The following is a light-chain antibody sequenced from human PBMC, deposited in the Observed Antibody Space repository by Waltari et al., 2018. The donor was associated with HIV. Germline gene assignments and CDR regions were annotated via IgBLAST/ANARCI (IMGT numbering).Light chain of an antibody. Sequence: DIVMTQTPLSSPVTPGQPAAFSCRSSQSLVHTNGNTYVSWLHPRPGQPPRVLFYQVSKRLSGVPDRFTGSGAGTNFILKISRVEPEDVGVFYCMQGTHFPRTFGQGTKV. CDR1: QSLVHTNGNTY. CDR2: QVS. V-gene: IGKV2-24*01. CDR3: MQGTHFPRT. J-gene: IGKJ1*01.